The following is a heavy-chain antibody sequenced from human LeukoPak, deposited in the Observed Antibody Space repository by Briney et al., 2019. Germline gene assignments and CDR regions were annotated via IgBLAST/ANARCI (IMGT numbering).Heavy chain of an antibody. CDR3: ARVRWYYFDY. D-gene: IGHD2-15*01. CDR2: ISYDGSNK. V-gene: IGHV3-30-3*01. J-gene: IGHJ4*02. Sequence: PGRSQRLSCAASGFTFSSYAMHWVRQAPGKGLEWVAVISYDGSNKYYADSVKGRFTISRDNSKNTLYLQMNSLRAEDTAVYYCARVRWYYFDYWGQGTLVTVSS. CDR1: GFTFSSYA.